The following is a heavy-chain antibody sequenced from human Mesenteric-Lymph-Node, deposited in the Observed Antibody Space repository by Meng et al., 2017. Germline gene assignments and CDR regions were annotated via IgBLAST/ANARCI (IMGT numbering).Heavy chain of an antibody. D-gene: IGHD6-25*01. J-gene: IGHJ4*02. CDR1: GGTFSSYT. CDR2: IIPILGIA. Sequence: SVKVSCKASGGTFSSYTISWVRQAPGQGLEWMGRIIPILGIANYAQKFQGRVTITADKSTSTAYMELSSLRSEDTAVYYGVSAGFNPKGLYFDYWGQGTLVTVSS. CDR3: VSAGFNPKGLYFDY. V-gene: IGHV1-69*02.